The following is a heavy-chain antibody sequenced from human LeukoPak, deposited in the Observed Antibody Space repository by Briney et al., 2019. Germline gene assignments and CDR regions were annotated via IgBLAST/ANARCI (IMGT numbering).Heavy chain of an antibody. Sequence: GSLRLSCAASGFTFRGYAMSWVRQAPGKGLEWVSAISPSGGSTYYADSVKGRFTISRDNSKNKLYLQMNSLRAEDTAVYYCAKEALQSLRYSYISNFDYWGQGTLVTVSS. V-gene: IGHV3-23*01. CDR3: AKEALQSLRYSYISNFDY. CDR2: ISPSGGST. CDR1: GFTFRGYA. D-gene: IGHD5-18*01. J-gene: IGHJ4*02.